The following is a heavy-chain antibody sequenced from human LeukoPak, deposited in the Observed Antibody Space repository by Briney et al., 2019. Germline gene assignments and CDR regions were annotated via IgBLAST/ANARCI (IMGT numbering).Heavy chain of an antibody. CDR1: GFSFITFA. CDR3: AKGRHTSSWYGNWFDP. J-gene: IGHJ5*02. Sequence: RRPLRLSCGATGFSFITFAMHWVRQTPDKGLEWVAVISSDGSKEIYADSVKGRFTISRDNSKNTLYLRMNNLTPEDTAVYYCAKGRHTSSWYGNWFDPWGQGTLVTVSS. D-gene: IGHD2-15*01. CDR2: ISSDGSKE. V-gene: IGHV3-30*18.